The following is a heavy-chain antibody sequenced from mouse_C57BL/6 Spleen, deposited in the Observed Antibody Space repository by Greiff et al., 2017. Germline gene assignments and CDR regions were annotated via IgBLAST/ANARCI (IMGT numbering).Heavy chain of an antibody. CDR1: GYSITSGYY. D-gene: IGHD2-4*01. V-gene: IGHV3-6*01. CDR2: ISYDGSN. CDR3: ARDRLPPYYAMDY. Sequence: ESGPGLVKPSQSLSLTCSVTGYSITSGYYWNWIRQFPGNKLAWMGYISYDGSNNYNPSLKNRISITRDTSKNQFFLKLNSVTTEDTATYYCARDRLPPYYAMDYWGQGTSVTVSS. J-gene: IGHJ4*01.